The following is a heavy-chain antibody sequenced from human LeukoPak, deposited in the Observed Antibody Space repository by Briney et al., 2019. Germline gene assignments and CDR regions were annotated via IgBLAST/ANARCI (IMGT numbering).Heavy chain of an antibody. D-gene: IGHD3-9*01. CDR2: IYYSGST. Sequence: PSETLSLTCTVSGGSISSSSYYWGWIRQPPGKGLEWIGSIYYSGSTYYNPSLKSRVTISVDTSKNQFSLKLSSVTAADTAVYYCARGALDYYYDILTGYYTVPCFDYWGQGTLVTVSS. CDR1: GGSISSSSYY. V-gene: IGHV4-39*01. CDR3: ARGALDYYYDILTGYYTVPCFDY. J-gene: IGHJ4*02.